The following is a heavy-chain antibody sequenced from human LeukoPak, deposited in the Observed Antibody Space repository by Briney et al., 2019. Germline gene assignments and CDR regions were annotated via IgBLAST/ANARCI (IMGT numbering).Heavy chain of an antibody. D-gene: IGHD3-10*01. CDR3: ARGITMVRGRLFDI. V-gene: IGHV4-59*08. CDR2: IYYSGST. J-gene: IGHJ3*02. Sequence: PSETLSLTCTVSGGSISSYYWSWIRQPPGKGLEWIGYIYYSGSTNYNPSLKSRVTISVDTSKNQFSLKLSSVTAADTAVYYCARGITMVRGRLFDIWGQGTMVTVSS. CDR1: GGSISSYY.